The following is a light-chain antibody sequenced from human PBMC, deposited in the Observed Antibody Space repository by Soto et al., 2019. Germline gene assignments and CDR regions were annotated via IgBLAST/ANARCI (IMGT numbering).Light chain of an antibody. Sequence: EIVMTQSPATLSVSPGERATLSCRASQSVGSYLAWYQHKPGQAPRLLIYGASTRATGIPARFSGSGSGTEFTLTISSLQSEDFAVYYCQQYNNWPINFGQGTRLEI. V-gene: IGKV3-15*01. J-gene: IGKJ5*01. CDR2: GAS. CDR3: QQYNNWPIN. CDR1: QSVGSY.